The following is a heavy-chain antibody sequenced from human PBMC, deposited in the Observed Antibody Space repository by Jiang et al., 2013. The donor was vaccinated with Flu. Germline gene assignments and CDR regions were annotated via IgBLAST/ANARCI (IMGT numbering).Heavy chain of an antibody. Sequence: QSGSELKKPGASVKVSCKASGFNFHNYAMNWVRQAPGQGLEWMGWISTNTGESTYAQGFTGRFDFSMDTSVTTAYPQISSLKAEDTAVYFCASYTTRVKIIRGVPTLDGMDVWGQGTTVTVSS. CDR2: ISTNTGES. CDR1: GFNFHNYA. V-gene: IGHV7-4-1*02. CDR3: ASYTTRVKIIRGVPTLDGMDV. D-gene: IGHD3-10*01. J-gene: IGHJ6*02.